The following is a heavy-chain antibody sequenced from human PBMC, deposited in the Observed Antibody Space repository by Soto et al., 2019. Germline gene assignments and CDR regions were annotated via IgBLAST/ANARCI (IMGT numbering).Heavy chain of an antibody. D-gene: IGHD3-3*01. CDR3: AREDYEFWSGYRGYYYGMDV. CDR2: ISAYNGNT. V-gene: IGHV1-18*04. Sequence: GASVKVSCKASGYTFTSYGISWVRQAPGQGLEWMGWISAYNGNTNYAQKLQGRVTMTTDTSTSTAYMELRSLRSDDTAVYYCAREDYEFWSGYRGYYYGMDVWGQGTTVTVSS. CDR1: GYTFTSYG. J-gene: IGHJ6*02.